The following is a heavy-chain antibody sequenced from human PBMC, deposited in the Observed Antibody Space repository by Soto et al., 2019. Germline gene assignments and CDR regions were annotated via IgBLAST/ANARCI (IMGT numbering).Heavy chain of an antibody. J-gene: IGHJ5*02. CDR2: FYYTGST. V-gene: IGHV4-59*08. Sequence: SETHSLTCTFSGGSIRNYYWSWIRQPPGKGLEWIAYFYYTGSTNYNPSLRSRVTISVDTSKNQFSLKLSSVTAADTAVYYCAKYYYDSNTYFYRWFDPWGQGTLVTVSS. CDR1: GGSIRNYY. D-gene: IGHD3-22*01. CDR3: AKYYYDSNTYFYRWFDP.